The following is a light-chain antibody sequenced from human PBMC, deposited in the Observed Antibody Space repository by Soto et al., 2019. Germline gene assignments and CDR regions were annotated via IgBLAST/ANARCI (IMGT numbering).Light chain of an antibody. V-gene: IGLV2-14*01. CDR2: DVS. CDR1: SSDVGVYND. Sequence: SALTHPAAASGYPGQSITISCPGTSSDVGVYNDVSWYQQHPGKATKLMIYDVSNRPSGVSNRFSGSKSGNTASLTISGLQAEHEADYYCSSYTSSSTLPYVFGSGTKVTVL. J-gene: IGLJ1*01. CDR3: SSYTSSSTLPYV.